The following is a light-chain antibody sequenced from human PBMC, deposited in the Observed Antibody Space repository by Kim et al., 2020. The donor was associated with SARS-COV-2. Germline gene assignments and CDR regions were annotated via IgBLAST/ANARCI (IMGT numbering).Light chain of an antibody. CDR2: GKN. Sequence: ALGLTVRITCQGDSLRSYYASWYQQKPGQAPVLVIYGKNNRPSGIPDRFSGSSSGNTASLTITGAQAEDEADYYCNSRDSSGNHQEFGGGTQLTVL. J-gene: IGLJ2*01. CDR1: SLRSYY. V-gene: IGLV3-19*01. CDR3: NSRDSSGNHQE.